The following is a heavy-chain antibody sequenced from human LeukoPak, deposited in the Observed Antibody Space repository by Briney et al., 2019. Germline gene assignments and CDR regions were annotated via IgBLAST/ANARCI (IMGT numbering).Heavy chain of an antibody. Sequence: SETLSLTCAVYGGSFSGYYWSWIRQPPGKGLGWIGEINHSGSTNYNPSLKSRVTISVDTSKNQFSLKLSSVTAADTAVYYCARGWEQWLVLFWFDPWGQGTLVTVSS. V-gene: IGHV4-34*01. J-gene: IGHJ5*02. CDR2: INHSGST. CDR1: GGSFSGYY. D-gene: IGHD6-19*01. CDR3: ARGWEQWLVLFWFDP.